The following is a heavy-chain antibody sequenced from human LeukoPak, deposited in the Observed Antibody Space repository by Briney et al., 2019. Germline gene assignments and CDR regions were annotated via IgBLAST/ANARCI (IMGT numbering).Heavy chain of an antibody. J-gene: IGHJ4*02. D-gene: IGHD3-9*01. CDR2: IYSGGSP. V-gene: IGHV3-53*01. CDR3: ARDFDRYYFDY. CDR1: GFTVRSSY. Sequence: GGSLRLSCAASGFTVRSSYMSWVRQAPGKGLEWVSVIYSGGSPDYADSAKGRFTISGDNAKNTLYLQMNSLRAEDTAVYYCARDFDRYYFDYWGQGTLVTVSS.